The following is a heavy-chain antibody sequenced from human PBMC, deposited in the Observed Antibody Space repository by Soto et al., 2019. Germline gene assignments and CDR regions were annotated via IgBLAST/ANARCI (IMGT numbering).Heavy chain of an antibody. D-gene: IGHD3-10*01. V-gene: IGHV4-59*08. CDR1: GGSISSYY. J-gene: IGHJ4*02. Sequence: SETLSLTCTVSGGSISSYYWSWIRQPPGKGLEWIGYIYYSGSTNYNPPLKSRVTISVDTSKNQFSLKLSSVTAADTAVYYCARHSSGVRGVIIPFDYWGQGTLVTVSS. CDR3: ARHSSGVRGVIIPFDY. CDR2: IYYSGST.